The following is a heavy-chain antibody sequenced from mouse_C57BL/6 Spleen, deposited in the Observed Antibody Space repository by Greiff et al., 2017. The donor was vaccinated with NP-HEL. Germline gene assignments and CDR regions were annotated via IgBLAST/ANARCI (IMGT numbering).Heavy chain of an antibody. CDR1: GFTFSDYG. CDR3: ARTVVENYFGY. J-gene: IGHJ2*01. D-gene: IGHD1-1*01. CDR2: ISSGSSTI. V-gene: IGHV5-17*01. Sequence: EVQRVESGGGLVKPGGSLKLSCAASGFTFSDYGMHWVRQAPEKGLEWVAYISSGSSTIYYADTVKGRVTIPRDNAKNTLFLQMTSLRSGDTAVYYCARTVVENYFGYWGQGTTLTVSS.